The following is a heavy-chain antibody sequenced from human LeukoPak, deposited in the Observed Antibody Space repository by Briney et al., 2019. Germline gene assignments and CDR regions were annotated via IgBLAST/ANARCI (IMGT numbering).Heavy chain of an antibody. CDR2: IHYDRSSE. D-gene: IGHD6-6*01. CDR1: RFSFSAYG. Sequence: PGGSLRLSCSASRFSFSAYGMHWVRQAPGKGLEGVAFIHYDRSSEYYAESVRGRFTISRDNSKYTLYLEMNSLRPDDSAVYYCVKAAFSSSYDWDQGTLVTVSS. V-gene: IGHV3-30*02. CDR3: VKAAFSSSYD. J-gene: IGHJ4*02.